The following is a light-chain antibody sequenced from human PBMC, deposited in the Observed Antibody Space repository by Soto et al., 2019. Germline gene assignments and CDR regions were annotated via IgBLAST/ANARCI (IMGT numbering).Light chain of an antibody. Sequence: IQMTKSLSSLAASVGDRVTITCRASQSISSYLNWYQQKPGKAPKLLIYAASSLQSGVPSRFSGSGSGTDFTLTISSLQPEDFATYYCLQDYNYPITFGQGTLLEN. CDR2: AAS. J-gene: IGKJ5*01. CDR3: LQDYNYPIT. CDR1: QSISSY. V-gene: IGKV1-6*01.